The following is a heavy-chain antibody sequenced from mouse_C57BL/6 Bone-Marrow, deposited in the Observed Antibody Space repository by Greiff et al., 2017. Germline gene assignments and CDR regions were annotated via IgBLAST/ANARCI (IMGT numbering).Heavy chain of an antibody. CDR1: GFTFTDYY. Sequence: EVKVVESGGGLVQPGGSLRLSCATSGFTFTDYYMSWVRQPPGKALEWLGFIRNKANGYTTEYSASVKGRFTISRDNSQSILYLQMNTLRAEDSATDYCASGSRAWFAYWGQGTLVTVSA. V-gene: IGHV7-3*02. CDR2: IRNKANGYTT. D-gene: IGHD3-3*01. CDR3: ASGSRAWFAY. J-gene: IGHJ3*01.